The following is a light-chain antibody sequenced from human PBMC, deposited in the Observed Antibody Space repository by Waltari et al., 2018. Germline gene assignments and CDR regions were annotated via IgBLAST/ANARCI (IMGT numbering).Light chain of an antibody. CDR3: YSTDSSGNHVV. CDR2: EDS. V-gene: IGLV3-10*01. J-gene: IGLJ2*01. Sequence: SSELTQPPSVSVSPGHTARITCSGDALPKKYAYWYQQKSGQAPVLGIYEDSKRPSGIPERFAGSSSGTMATLTISGAQVEDEADYYCYSTDSSGNHVVFGGGTKLTVL. CDR1: ALPKKY.